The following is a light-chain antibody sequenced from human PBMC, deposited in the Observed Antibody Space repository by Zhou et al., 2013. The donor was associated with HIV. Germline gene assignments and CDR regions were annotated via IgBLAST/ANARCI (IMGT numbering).Light chain of an antibody. V-gene: IGKV1-27*01. J-gene: IGKJ1*01. Sequence: DIQMTQSPSSLSASVGDRVTITCRASQGISNYLAWYQQKPGKVPKLLIYAASTLQSGVPSRFSGSGSGTEFTLTISSLQPDDFATYYCQQYNSVSPWTFGQGTKVEVK. CDR3: QQYNSVSPWT. CDR1: QGISNY. CDR2: AAS.